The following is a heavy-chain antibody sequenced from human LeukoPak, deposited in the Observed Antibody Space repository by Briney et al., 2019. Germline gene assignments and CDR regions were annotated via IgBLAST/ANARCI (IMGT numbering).Heavy chain of an antibody. D-gene: IGHD6-19*01. Sequence: HGVPLRLSFAASGFTFSSYAMSWVRQAPGKGLEWVSAISGSGGSTYYADSVKGRFTISRDNSKNTLYLQMNSLRAEDTAVYYCAKENGWDYYYYMDVWGKGTTVTVSS. CDR2: ISGSGGST. CDR3: AKENGWDYYYYMDV. J-gene: IGHJ6*03. CDR1: GFTFSSYA. V-gene: IGHV3-23*01.